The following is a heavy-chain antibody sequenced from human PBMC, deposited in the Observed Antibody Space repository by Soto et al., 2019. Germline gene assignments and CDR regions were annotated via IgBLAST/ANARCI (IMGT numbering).Heavy chain of an antibody. CDR2: ISAYNGDT. Sequence: QVQLVQSGDEVKKPGASVKVSCKASGYTFTTYGMSWVRQAPGQGLEWMGWISAYNGDTKYAQNVQDRVSMTTDTHTSTAYMELRTLRSDDTAVYYCAREGSWPYYYYGMDVWGQGTKVTVSS. D-gene: IGHD6-13*01. CDR1: GYTFTTYG. J-gene: IGHJ6*02. CDR3: AREGSWPYYYYGMDV. V-gene: IGHV1-18*01.